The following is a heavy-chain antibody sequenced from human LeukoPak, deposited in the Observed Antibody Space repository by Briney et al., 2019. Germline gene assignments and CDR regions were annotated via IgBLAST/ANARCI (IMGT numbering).Heavy chain of an antibody. CDR3: ARLGDYGSGSYYPTKDY. CDR1: GFTFDDYA. V-gene: IGHV3-21*01. CDR2: ISSSSSYI. D-gene: IGHD3-10*01. Sequence: PGRSLRLSCAASGFTFDDYATHWVRQAPGKGLEWVSSISSSSSYIYYADSVKGRFTISRDNAKNSLYLQMNSLRAEDTAVYYCARLGDYGSGSYYPTKDYWGQGTLVTVSS. J-gene: IGHJ4*02.